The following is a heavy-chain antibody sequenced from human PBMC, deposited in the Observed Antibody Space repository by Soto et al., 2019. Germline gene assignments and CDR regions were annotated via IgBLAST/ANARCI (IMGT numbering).Heavy chain of an antibody. CDR2: IYYSGST. CDR1: VGSISSSSYY. D-gene: IGHD4-17*01. J-gene: IGHJ5*02. Sequence: SETLSLTCTVSVGSISSSSYYWGWIRQPPGKGLEWIGSIYYSGSTYYNPSLKSRVTISVDTSKNQFSLKLSSVTAADTAVYYCARRLYGDYGYWFDPWGQGTLVTVSS. V-gene: IGHV4-39*01. CDR3: ARRLYGDYGYWFDP.